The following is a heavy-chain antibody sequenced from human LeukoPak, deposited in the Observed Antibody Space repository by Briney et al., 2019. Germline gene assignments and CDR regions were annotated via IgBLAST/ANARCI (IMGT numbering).Heavy chain of an antibody. CDR1: GGSISSYY. V-gene: IGHV4-59*01. J-gene: IGHJ6*02. D-gene: IGHD3-10*01. Sequence: SETLSLTCTVSGGSISSYYWSWIRQPPGKGLEWIGYIYYSGSTNYNPSLKSRVTISVDTSKNQFSLKLSSVTAADTAVYYCARGVTSYYYGMDVWGQGTTVTVSS. CDR2: IYYSGST. CDR3: ARGVTSYYYGMDV.